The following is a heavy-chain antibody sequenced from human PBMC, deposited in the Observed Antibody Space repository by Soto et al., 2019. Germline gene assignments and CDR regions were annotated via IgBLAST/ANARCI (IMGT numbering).Heavy chain of an antibody. Sequence: PGGSLRLSCAASGFTFSSYAMHWVRQAPGKGLEWVAVISYDGSNKYYADTVKGRFTISRDNSKNTLYLQMNSLRADDTAVYYCARVRQLVGYFYYYMDVWGKGTTVTVSS. CDR1: GFTFSSYA. CDR3: ARVRQLVGYFYYYMDV. J-gene: IGHJ6*03. D-gene: IGHD6-6*01. V-gene: IGHV3-30-3*01. CDR2: ISYDGSNK.